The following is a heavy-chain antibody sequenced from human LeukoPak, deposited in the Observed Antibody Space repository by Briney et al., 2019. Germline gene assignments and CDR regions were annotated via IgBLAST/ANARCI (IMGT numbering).Heavy chain of an antibody. CDR3: ARDYYYDSSGYYYYYMDV. D-gene: IGHD3-22*01. CDR1: GGSISSGGYY. CDR2: IYYSGST. J-gene: IGHJ6*03. Sequence: SETLSLTCTVSGGSISSGGYYWSWIRQHPGKGLEWIGYIYYSGSTYYNPSLKSRVTISVDTSKNQFSLKLSSVTAADPAVYYCARDYYYDSSGYYYYYMDVWGKGTTVTVPS. V-gene: IGHV4-31*03.